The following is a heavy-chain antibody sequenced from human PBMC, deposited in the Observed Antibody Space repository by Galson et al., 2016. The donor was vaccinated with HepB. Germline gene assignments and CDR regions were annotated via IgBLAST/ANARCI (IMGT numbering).Heavy chain of an antibody. CDR2: IIPIFGTA. J-gene: IGHJ6*03. CDR1: GGTFSNFA. Sequence: SVKVSCKASGGTFSNFAISWVRQAPGQGLEGLGGIIPIFGTANYAQQFHGRVTITADASTTTAYMELSSLTSEDTAVYYCARDGRGQVVLEDYYYYYYMDVWGKGTTVTVSS. D-gene: IGHD6-6*01. V-gene: IGHV1-69*13. CDR3: ARDGRGQVVLEDYYYYYYMDV.